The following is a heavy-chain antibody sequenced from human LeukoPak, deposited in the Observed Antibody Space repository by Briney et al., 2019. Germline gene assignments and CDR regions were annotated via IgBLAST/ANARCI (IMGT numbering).Heavy chain of an antibody. V-gene: IGHV4-4*07. D-gene: IGHD1-26*01. J-gene: IGHJ4*02. CDR2: IYRSGDT. CDR3: ARVASGDFSPFDY. CDR1: GGSFSPYS. Sequence: SETLSPTCTVSGGSFSPYSWIWIRQPAGEGLQWIGRIYRSGDTNCNPSLKSRVTISRDNSKNQFSLRLNSVTAADTAVYYCARVASGDFSPFDYWGQGTLVTVSS.